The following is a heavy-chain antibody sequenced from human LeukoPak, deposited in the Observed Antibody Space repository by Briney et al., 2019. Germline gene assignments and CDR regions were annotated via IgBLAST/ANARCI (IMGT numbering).Heavy chain of an antibody. CDR2: IYHIGST. Sequence: PSETLSLTCTVSGGSISSSSYYWGWIRQPPGKGLEWIGSIYHIGSTYDNPSLKSRLTTSVDTSKNQFSLKLSSVTAADTAVYYCARGKPSYGSGTYYRPLEPNYMDVWGKGTTVTVSS. J-gene: IGHJ6*03. CDR3: ARGKPSYGSGTYYRPLEPNYMDV. V-gene: IGHV4-39*07. CDR1: GGSISSSSYY. D-gene: IGHD3-10*01.